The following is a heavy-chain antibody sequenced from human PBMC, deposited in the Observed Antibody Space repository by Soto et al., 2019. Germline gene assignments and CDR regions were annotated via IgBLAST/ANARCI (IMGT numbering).Heavy chain of an antibody. Sequence: SETLSLTCAVYGGSFSGYYWSWIRQPPGKGLEWIGEINHSGSTNYNPSLKSRVTISVDTSKNQFSLKLSSVTAADTAVYYGARGIAARLYYYYYGMDVWGQGTTVTVSS. CDR3: ARGIAARLYYYYYGMDV. V-gene: IGHV4-34*01. CDR1: GGSFSGYY. D-gene: IGHD6-6*01. J-gene: IGHJ6*02. CDR2: INHSGST.